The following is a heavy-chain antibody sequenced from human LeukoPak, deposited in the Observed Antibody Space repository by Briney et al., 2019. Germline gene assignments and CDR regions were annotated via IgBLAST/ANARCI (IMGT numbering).Heavy chain of an antibody. CDR3: ARVWDSTGYHPFDY. Sequence: SETLSLTCAVSGGSISSSNWWSWVRQPPGKGLEWIGEIYRSGSTNYNPSLKSRVTMSVDTSKNQFSLKLSSVTAADTAVYYCARVWDSTGYHPFDYWGQGTLVTVSS. CDR2: IYRSGST. D-gene: IGHD3-22*01. CDR1: GGSISSSNW. J-gene: IGHJ4*02. V-gene: IGHV4-4*02.